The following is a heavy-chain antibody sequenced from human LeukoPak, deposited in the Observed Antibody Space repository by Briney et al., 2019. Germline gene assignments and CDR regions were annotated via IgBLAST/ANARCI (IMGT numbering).Heavy chain of an antibody. CDR1: GFTFSSYA. D-gene: IGHD3-3*01. Sequence: GGSPRLSCAASGFTFSSYAMSWVRQAPGKGLEWVSAISGSGGSTYYADSVKGRFTISRDNSKNTLYLQMNSLRAEDTAVYYCAKDLLYDHIRFDYWGQGTLVTVSS. CDR3: AKDLLYDHIRFDY. V-gene: IGHV3-23*01. J-gene: IGHJ4*02. CDR2: ISGSGGST.